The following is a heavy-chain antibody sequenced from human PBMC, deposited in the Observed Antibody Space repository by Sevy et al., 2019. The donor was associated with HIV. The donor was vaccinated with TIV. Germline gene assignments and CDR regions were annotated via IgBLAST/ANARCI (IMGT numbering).Heavy chain of an antibody. Sequence: GGSLRLSCAASGFTFSSYGMHWVRQAPGKGLEWVAVIWYDGSNKYYADSVKGRFTISRDNSKNTLYLQMNSLRAEDTAVYYSARDELYYYGSGSYPKRGFQHWGQGTLVTVSS. J-gene: IGHJ1*01. CDR1: GFTFSSYG. CDR2: IWYDGSNK. V-gene: IGHV3-33*01. CDR3: ARDELYYYGSGSYPKRGFQH. D-gene: IGHD3-10*01.